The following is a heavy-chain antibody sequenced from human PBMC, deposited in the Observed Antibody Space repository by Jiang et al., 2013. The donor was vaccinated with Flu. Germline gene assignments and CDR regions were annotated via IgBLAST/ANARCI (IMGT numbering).Heavy chain of an antibody. D-gene: IGHD2-2*02. CDR1: GYTFTSYG. Sequence: GAEVKKPGASVKVSCKASGYTFTSYGISWVRQAPGQGLEWMGWISAYNGNTNYAQKLQGRVTMTTDTSTSTAYMELRSLRSDDTAVYYCARFLVPAAISYYYYGMDVWGQGTTVTVSS. CDR2: ISAYNGNT. J-gene: IGHJ6*02. CDR3: ARFLVPAAISYYYYGMDV. V-gene: IGHV1-18*01.